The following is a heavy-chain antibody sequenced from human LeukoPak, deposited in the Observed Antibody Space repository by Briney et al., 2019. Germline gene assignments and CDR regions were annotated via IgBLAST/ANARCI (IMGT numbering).Heavy chain of an antibody. D-gene: IGHD1-26*01. CDR1: GGSFSGYY. CDR3: ARARIVGATSPFVY. CDR2: INHSGST. V-gene: IGHV4-34*01. Sequence: SETLSLSCAVYGGSFSGYYWSWIRQPPGKGLEWIGEINHSGSTNYNPSLKSRVTISVDTSKNQFSLKLSSVTAADTAGYYCARARIVGATSPFVYWGQGTLVTVSS. J-gene: IGHJ4*02.